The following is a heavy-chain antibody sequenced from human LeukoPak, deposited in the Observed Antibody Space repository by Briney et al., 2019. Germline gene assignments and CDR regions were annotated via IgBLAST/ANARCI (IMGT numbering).Heavy chain of an antibody. V-gene: IGHV3-23*01. CDR2: ISGSGGST. Sequence: GGSLRLSCAASGFTFSSYAMNWVRQAPGKGLEWVSVISGSGGSTYYADSVKGRFTISRDYSKNTLYLQMNSLRVEDTAVYYCAKDRCSGTSCQFDCWGQGTLVTVSS. CDR3: AKDRCSGTSCQFDC. CDR1: GFTFSSYA. J-gene: IGHJ4*02. D-gene: IGHD2-2*01.